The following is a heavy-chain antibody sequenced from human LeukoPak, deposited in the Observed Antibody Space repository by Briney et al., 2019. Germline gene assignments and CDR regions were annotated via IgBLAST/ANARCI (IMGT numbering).Heavy chain of an antibody. Sequence: GGCLRLSCAASVFTFSTFWMHWVRQAPGKGLVWVSGINSDGSITTYADSVKGRFTISRDNAENTLYLQMNSLRAEDTAVYYCARGRYYGMDVWGQGTTVTVSS. CDR3: ARGRYYGMDV. CDR1: VFTFSTFW. V-gene: IGHV3-74*03. J-gene: IGHJ6*02. CDR2: INSDGSIT.